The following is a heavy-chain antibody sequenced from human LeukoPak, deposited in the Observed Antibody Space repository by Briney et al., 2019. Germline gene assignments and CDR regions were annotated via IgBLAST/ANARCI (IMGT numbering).Heavy chain of an antibody. CDR2: ISYDGSNK. CDR3: ARVLSFVAVAGSPTGY. J-gene: IGHJ4*02. CDR1: GFTFSSYG. Sequence: GGSLRLSCAASGFTFSSYGMHWVRQAPGKGLEWVAVISYDGSNKYYADSVKGRFTISRDNSKNTLYLQMNSLRAEDTAVYYCARVLSFVAVAGSPTGYWGQGTLVTVSS. D-gene: IGHD6-19*01. V-gene: IGHV3-30*19.